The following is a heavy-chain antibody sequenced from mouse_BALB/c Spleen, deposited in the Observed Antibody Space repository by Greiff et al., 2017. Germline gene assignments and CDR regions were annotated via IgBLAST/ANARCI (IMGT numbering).Heavy chain of an antibody. CDR3: ARSPYGNYRAWFAY. J-gene: IGHJ3*01. CDR1: GFSLTSYG. D-gene: IGHD2-1*01. Sequence: QVQLKQSGPGLVQPSQSLSITCTVSGFSLTSYGVHWVRQSPGKGLEWLGVIWSGGSTDYNAAFISRLSISKDNSKSQVFFKMNSLQANDTAIYYCARSPYGNYRAWFAYWGQGTLVTVSA. V-gene: IGHV2-2*02. CDR2: IWSGGST.